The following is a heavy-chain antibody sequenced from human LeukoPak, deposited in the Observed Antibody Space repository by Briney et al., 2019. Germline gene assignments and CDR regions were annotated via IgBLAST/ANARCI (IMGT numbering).Heavy chain of an antibody. V-gene: IGHV1-24*01. Sequence: ASVKVSCKVSGYTLTELSMHWVRQAPGKGLEWMGGFDPEDGETIYAQKFQGRVSMTRDTSINTAYMELSRLTSDDTAVYYCARDLYSSGWTDAFDIWGQGTMVTVSS. CDR1: GYTLTELS. CDR3: ARDLYSSGWTDAFDI. J-gene: IGHJ3*02. D-gene: IGHD6-19*01. CDR2: FDPEDGET.